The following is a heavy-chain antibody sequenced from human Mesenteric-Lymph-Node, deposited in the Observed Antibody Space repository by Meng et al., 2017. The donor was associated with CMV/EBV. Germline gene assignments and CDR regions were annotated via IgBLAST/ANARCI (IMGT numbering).Heavy chain of an antibody. J-gene: IGHJ4*02. CDR2: IRYDGSNK. CDR3: AKDLRRYDRATVTWDS. D-gene: IGHD4-17*01. Sequence: GESLKISCAASGFTISSYYMNWVRQAPGKGLEWVAFIRYDGSNKYYVDSMKGRFTISRDNSKNTLYLQMNSLRAEDTALYYCAKDLRRYDRATVTWDSWGQGTLVTVSS. V-gene: IGHV3-30*02. CDR1: GFTISSYY.